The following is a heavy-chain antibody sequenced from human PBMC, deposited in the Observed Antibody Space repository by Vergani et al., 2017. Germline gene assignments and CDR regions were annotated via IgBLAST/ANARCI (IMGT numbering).Heavy chain of an antibody. Sequence: EVQLVESGGGLIHPGGSLRLSCEGSGFRFSGYWMHWVRQSPEKGLVWVSRIKSDGSITKYADYVKGRFTNSRDNAKSTLYLEMNSLRGDDTAIYYCVRARCSGPCFMTKWFESWGQGTLVTVSS. D-gene: IGHD5-12*01. V-gene: IGHV3-74*01. CDR2: IKSDGSIT. CDR3: VRARCSGPCFMTKWFES. J-gene: IGHJ5*01. CDR1: GFRFSGYW.